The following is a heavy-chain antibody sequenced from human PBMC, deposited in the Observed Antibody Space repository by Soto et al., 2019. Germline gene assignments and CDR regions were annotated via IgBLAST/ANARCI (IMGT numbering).Heavy chain of an antibody. V-gene: IGHV3-33*01. D-gene: IGHD6-19*01. CDR1: GFTFSNHG. Sequence: QVKLVESGGGVVQPGRSLRLSCAASGFTFSNHGMHWVRQAPGKGLEWVTVIWYDGTNSFYADSVKGRFTISRDISENTVFLQMNSLRAEDTAVYCCARESSSGRRDRIDYWGQGTLVTVSS. CDR3: ARESSSGRRDRIDY. J-gene: IGHJ4*02. CDR2: IWYDGTNS.